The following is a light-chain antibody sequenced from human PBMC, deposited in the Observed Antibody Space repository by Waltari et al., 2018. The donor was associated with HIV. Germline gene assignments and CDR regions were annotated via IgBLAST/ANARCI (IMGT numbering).Light chain of an antibody. J-gene: IGKJ1*01. Sequence: DIQMTQSPSTLSTSEGDRITITCRASQNIGTWLAWYQQKAGKAPKLLVYKASSLESGVPTRFSGSGSGTEFTLTISSLQPDDYATYYCQQYNTSSPWTFGQGTRVDI. V-gene: IGKV1-5*03. CDR3: QQYNTSSPWT. CDR2: KAS. CDR1: QNIGTW.